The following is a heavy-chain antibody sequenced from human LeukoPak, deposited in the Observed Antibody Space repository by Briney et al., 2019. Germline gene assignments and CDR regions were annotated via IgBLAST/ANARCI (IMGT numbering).Heavy chain of an antibody. V-gene: IGHV4-39*07. D-gene: IGHD3-10*01. Sequence: SETLSLTCTVYGGSISSSSYYWGWIRQPPGKGLEWIGSIYYSGTTYYNPSLKSRVTISIDTSKNQFSLKLSSVTAADTAVYYCARLSASGTSHFDYWGQGTLVTVSS. J-gene: IGHJ4*02. CDR3: ARLSASGTSHFDY. CDR1: GGSISSSSYY. CDR2: IYYSGTT.